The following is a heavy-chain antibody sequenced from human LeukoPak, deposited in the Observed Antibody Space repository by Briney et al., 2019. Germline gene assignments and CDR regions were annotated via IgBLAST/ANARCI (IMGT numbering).Heavy chain of an antibody. Sequence: GGSLRLSCAASGFTFSSYAMSWVRQAPGKGLEWVSAISGSGGSSYYADSVKGRFTISRDNSKNSLYLQMNSLRAEDTAVYYCARVGSGYYDSSGSSVGYWGQGTLVTVSS. CDR1: GFTFSSYA. CDR3: ARVGSGYYDSSGSSVGY. V-gene: IGHV3-23*01. J-gene: IGHJ4*02. D-gene: IGHD3-22*01. CDR2: ISGSGGSS.